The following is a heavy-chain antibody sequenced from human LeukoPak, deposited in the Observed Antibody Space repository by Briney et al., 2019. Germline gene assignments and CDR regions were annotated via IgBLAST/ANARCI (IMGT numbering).Heavy chain of an antibody. CDR1: GFTFSSYA. CDR3: AKDRLVVLVAAAHLDY. Sequence: PGGSLRLSCAASGFTFSSYAMSWVRQAPGKGLEWVSAISGSGGSTYYADSVKGRFTISRDNSKNMLYLQMNSLRAEDTAIYFCAKDRLVVLVAAAHLDYWGHGILVTVSS. V-gene: IGHV3-23*01. D-gene: IGHD2-15*01. CDR2: ISGSGGST. J-gene: IGHJ4*01.